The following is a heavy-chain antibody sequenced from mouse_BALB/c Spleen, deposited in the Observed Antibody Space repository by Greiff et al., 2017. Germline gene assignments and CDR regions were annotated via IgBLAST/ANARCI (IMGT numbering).Heavy chain of an antibody. V-gene: IGHV5-6-5*01. CDR3: AREGYYDYDGRYAMDY. J-gene: IGHJ4*01. D-gene: IGHD2-4*01. CDR2: ISSGGST. CDR1: GFTFSSYA. Sequence: EVQVVESGGGLVKPGGSLKLSCAASGFTFSSYAMSWVRQTPEKRLEWVASISSGGSTYYPDSVKGRFTISRDNARNILYLQMSSLRSEDTAMYYCAREGYYDYDGRYAMDYWGQGTSVTVSS.